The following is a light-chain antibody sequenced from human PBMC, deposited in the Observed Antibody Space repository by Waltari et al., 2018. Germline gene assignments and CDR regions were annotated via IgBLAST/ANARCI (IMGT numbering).Light chain of an antibody. Sequence: DIHMTQSPSSLSASVGDRVTITCRASQSISSYLNWYQQKPGKAPKHLISAASSLQSGVPPRFSGSGSGTDFTLTISSLQPEDFATYYCQQSYSTPSITFGQGKRLEIK. V-gene: IGKV1-39*01. CDR3: QQSYSTPSIT. CDR2: AAS. CDR1: QSISSY. J-gene: IGKJ5*01.